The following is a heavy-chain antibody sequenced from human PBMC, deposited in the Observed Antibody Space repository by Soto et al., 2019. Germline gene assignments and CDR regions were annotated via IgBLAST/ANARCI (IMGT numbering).Heavy chain of an antibody. Sequence: QVQLQESGPGLVKPSQTLSLTCTVSGSSIRSGDYYWNRIRQSPGKGLEWIGYIYYSGSTNYNPSLKSRLAISRDTSKNQVSLKLTSVTAADTAVYYCARLGKALDIWGQGTMVTVSS. J-gene: IGHJ3*02. D-gene: IGHD1-26*01. CDR3: ARLGKALDI. CDR2: IYYSGST. V-gene: IGHV4-30-4*01. CDR1: GSSIRSGDYY.